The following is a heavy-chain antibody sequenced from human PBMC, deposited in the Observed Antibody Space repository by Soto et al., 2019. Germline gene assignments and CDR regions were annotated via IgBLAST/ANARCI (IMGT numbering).Heavy chain of an antibody. V-gene: IGHV4-30-2*05. CDR2: MYHSGST. D-gene: IGHD3-22*01. CDR1: GGSISSGGYS. J-gene: IGHJ5*01. CDR3: ARVESDSIVYDMGRGDKWFDS. Sequence: SETLSLTCAVSGGSISSGGYSWSWIRQPPGKGLEWIGYMYHSGSTYYNPSLKSRITISVDTSKNQFSLKLRSVTAADTAVYYCARVESDSIVYDMGRGDKWFDSWHEGPLVTVSP.